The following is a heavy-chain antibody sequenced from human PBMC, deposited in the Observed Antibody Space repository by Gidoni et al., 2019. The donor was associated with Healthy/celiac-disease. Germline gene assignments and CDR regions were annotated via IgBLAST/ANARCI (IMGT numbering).Heavy chain of an antibody. CDR2: IDWDDDK. D-gene: IGHD3-10*01. CDR1: GFYLSTSGMC. Sequence: QVTLRESGPALVKPTQTLTLTCTFSGFYLSTSGMCVSWIRQPPGKALEWLARIDWDDDKYYSTSLKTRLTISKDTSKNQVVLTMTNMDPVDTATYYCALAMVRGVMGPRFDYWGQGTLVTVSS. J-gene: IGHJ4*02. CDR3: ALAMVRGVMGPRFDY. V-gene: IGHV2-70*15.